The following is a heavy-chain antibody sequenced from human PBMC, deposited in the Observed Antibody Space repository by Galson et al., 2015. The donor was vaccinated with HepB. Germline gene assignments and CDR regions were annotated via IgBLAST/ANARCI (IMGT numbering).Heavy chain of an antibody. CDR3: ARDFVDAFDL. CDR2: ISSSSSYI. J-gene: IGHJ3*01. V-gene: IGHV3-21*01. D-gene: IGHD3-3*01. CDR1: GFTFSSYS. Sequence: SLRLSCAASGFTFSSYSMNWVRQAPGKGLEWVSSISSSSSYIYYADAVKGRFTISSDNAKNSLYLQMNSLRAEDTAVYYCARDFVDAFDLWRQGTMVPVSS.